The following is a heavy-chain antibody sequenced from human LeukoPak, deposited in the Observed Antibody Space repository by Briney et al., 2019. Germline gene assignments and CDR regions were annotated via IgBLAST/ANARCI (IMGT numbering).Heavy chain of an antibody. CDR1: GGSISSYY. CDR3: ARGLRFDWLSG. V-gene: IGHV4-59*01. J-gene: IGHJ4*02. Sequence: SETLSLTCTVSGGSISSYYWRWTRQPPGKGLEWIGYIYYSGSTNYNPSLKSRVTISVDTSKNQFSLKLSSVTAADTAVYYCARGLRFDWLSGWGEGTVITVS. D-gene: IGHD3-9*01. CDR2: IYYSGST.